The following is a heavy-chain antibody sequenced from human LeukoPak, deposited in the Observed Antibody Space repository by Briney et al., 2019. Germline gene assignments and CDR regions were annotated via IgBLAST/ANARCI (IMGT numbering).Heavy chain of an antibody. Sequence: SSETLSLTCTVSGGSISSYYWSWIRQPAGKGLEWIGRIYTSGSTNYNPSLKSRVTISVDKSKNQFSLKLSSVTAADTAVYYCARGGIVGATSSLHYMDVWGKGTTVTVSS. J-gene: IGHJ6*03. D-gene: IGHD1-26*01. CDR2: IYTSGST. CDR3: ARGGIVGATSSLHYMDV. V-gene: IGHV4-4*07. CDR1: GGSISSYY.